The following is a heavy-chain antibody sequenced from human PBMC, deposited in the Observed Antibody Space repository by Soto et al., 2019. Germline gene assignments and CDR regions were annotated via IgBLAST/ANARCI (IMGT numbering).Heavy chain of an antibody. Sequence: SVKVSCKASGGTFSSYAISWVRQAPGQGLEWMGGIIPIFGTANYAQKFQGRVTITADESTSTAYVELSSLRSEDTAVYYCASTNTSIAARPDEAYYYYGMDVWGQGTTVTVSS. V-gene: IGHV1-69*13. D-gene: IGHD6-6*01. CDR3: ASTNTSIAARPDEAYYYYGMDV. CDR2: IIPIFGTA. J-gene: IGHJ6*02. CDR1: GGTFSSYA.